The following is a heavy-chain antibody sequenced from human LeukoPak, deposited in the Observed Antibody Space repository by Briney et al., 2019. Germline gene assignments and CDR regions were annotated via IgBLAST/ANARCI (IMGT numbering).Heavy chain of an antibody. Sequence: GGSLRLSRAASGFTFSDYYMSWIRQAPGKGLEWVSYISSSGSTIYYADSVKGRFTISRDNAKNSLYLQMNSLRAEDTAVYYCARDFPYYGSGKDYYGMDVWGQGTTVTVSS. CDR3: ARDFPYYGSGKDYYGMDV. CDR1: GFTFSDYY. CDR2: ISSSGSTI. J-gene: IGHJ6*02. D-gene: IGHD3-10*01. V-gene: IGHV3-11*01.